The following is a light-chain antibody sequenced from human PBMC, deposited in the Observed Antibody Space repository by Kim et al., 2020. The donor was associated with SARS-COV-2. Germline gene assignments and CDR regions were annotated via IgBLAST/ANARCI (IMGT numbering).Light chain of an antibody. CDR2: WAS. V-gene: IGKV4-1*01. J-gene: IGKJ2*01. Sequence: RATMNCKYSQSVLYSSNNQNYLAWYQQKPGQPPKQIIYWASTREYGVPDRFSGSGSGTDFTLTISSLQAEDVAVYYCQQYYSTPYTFGQGTKLEI. CDR1: QSVLYSSNNQNY. CDR3: QQYYSTPYT.